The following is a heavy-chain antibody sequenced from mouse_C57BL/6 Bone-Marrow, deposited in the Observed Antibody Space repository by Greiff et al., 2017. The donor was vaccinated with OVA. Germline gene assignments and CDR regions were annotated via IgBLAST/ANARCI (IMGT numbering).Heavy chain of an antibody. CDR2: ISSGSSTI. D-gene: IGHD2-1*01. Sequence: EVQLVESGGGLVKPGGSLKLSCAASGFTFSDYGMHWVRQAPEKGLEWVAYISSGSSTIYYADTVKGRFTISRDNAKNTLFLQMTSLRSEDTAMYYCARGLGNYGDYWGQGTTLTVSS. CDR1: GFTFSDYG. CDR3: ARGLGNYGDY. V-gene: IGHV5-17*01. J-gene: IGHJ2*01.